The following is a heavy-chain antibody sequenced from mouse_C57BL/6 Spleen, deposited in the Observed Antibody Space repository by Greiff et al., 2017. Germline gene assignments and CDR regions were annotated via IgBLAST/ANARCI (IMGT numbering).Heavy chain of an antibody. CDR1: GFTFSDYG. J-gene: IGHJ4*01. CDR2: ISSGSSTI. CDR3: ARKTTVVGYAMDY. V-gene: IGHV5-17*01. D-gene: IGHD1-1*01. Sequence: EVQGVESGGGLVKPGGSLKLSCAASGFTFSDYGMHWVRQAPEKGLEWVAYISSGSSTIYYADTVKGRFTISRDNAKTTLFLQMTSLRSEDTAMYYCARKTTVVGYAMDYWGQGTSVTVAS.